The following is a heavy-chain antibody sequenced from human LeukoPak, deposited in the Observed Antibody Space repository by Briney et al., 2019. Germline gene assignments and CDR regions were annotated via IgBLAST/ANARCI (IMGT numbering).Heavy chain of an antibody. V-gene: IGHV1-2*02. J-gene: IGHJ4*02. CDR2: INPNSGGT. CDR3: AIPLGYGGKFGFDY. D-gene: IGHD4-17*01. Sequence: GASVKVSCKASGYTFTGYYMHWVRQAPGQGLEWMGWINPNSGGTNYAQKFQGRVTMTRDTSISTAYMELSRLRSDDTAVYYCAIPLGYGGKFGFDYWGQGTLVTVSS. CDR1: GYTFTGYY.